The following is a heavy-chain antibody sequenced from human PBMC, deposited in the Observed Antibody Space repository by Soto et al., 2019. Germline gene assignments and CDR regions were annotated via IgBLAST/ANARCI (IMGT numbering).Heavy chain of an antibody. V-gene: IGHV3-53*04. CDR3: ARVFDPDYGVSTEGAFDI. D-gene: IGHD4-17*01. J-gene: IGHJ3*02. Sequence: GGSLRLSCAASGFTVSSNYMSWVRQAPGKGLEWVSVIYSGGSTYYADSVKGRFTISRHNSKNTLYLQMNSLRAEDTAVYYCARVFDPDYGVSTEGAFDIWGQGTMVTVSS. CDR2: IYSGGST. CDR1: GFTVSSNY.